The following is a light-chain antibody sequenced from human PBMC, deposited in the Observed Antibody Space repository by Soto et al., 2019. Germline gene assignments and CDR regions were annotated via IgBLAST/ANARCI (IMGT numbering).Light chain of an antibody. J-gene: IGKJ1*01. CDR2: WAS. CDR3: QQYYSTPWT. CDR1: QSVLYSSNNKNY. Sequence: DIVMTQSPDSLAVSLGERATINCKSSQSVLYSSNNKNYLAWYQQKPGQPPKLLIYWASTREYGVPDRFSGSGSGTDFTLTISRLQAEDVAVYYCQQYYSTPWTFGQGTKVEIK. V-gene: IGKV4-1*01.